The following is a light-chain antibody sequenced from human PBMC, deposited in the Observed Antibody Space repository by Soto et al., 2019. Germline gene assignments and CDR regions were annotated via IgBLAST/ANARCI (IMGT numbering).Light chain of an antibody. Sequence: EVVMTQSPATLSVSPRERATLSCRASQSVSNNLAWYQQKPGQTPRVLIDGASTRATGIPARFSGSGSGTEFTLTISSLQSEDVAVYYCQQFHKWPLTFGGGTKV. V-gene: IGKV3-15*01. J-gene: IGKJ4*01. CDR2: GAS. CDR1: QSVSNN. CDR3: QQFHKWPLT.